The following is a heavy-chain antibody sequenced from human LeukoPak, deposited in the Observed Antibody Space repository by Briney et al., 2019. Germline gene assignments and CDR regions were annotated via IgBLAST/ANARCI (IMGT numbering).Heavy chain of an antibody. CDR2: IYHSGST. CDR1: GGSISSGGYY. V-gene: IGHV4-30-2*01. CDR3: ARVLGFGPAVTLSAFDI. J-gene: IGHJ3*02. D-gene: IGHD2-2*01. Sequence: SETLSLTCTVSGGSISSGGYYWSWIRQPPGKGLEWIGYIYHSGSTYYNPSLKSRVTISVDRSKNQFSLKLSSVTAADTAVYYCARVLGFGPAVTLSAFDIWGQGTMVTVSS.